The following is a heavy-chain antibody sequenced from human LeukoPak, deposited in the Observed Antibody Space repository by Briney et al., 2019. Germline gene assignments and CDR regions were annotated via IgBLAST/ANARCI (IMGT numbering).Heavy chain of an antibody. CDR3: ARDGELWFGEQYNWFDP. D-gene: IGHD3-10*01. J-gene: IGHJ5*02. V-gene: IGHV1-18*01. CDR2: ISAYNGNT. CDR1: GYTFTSYG. Sequence: ASVKVSCKASGYTFTSYGISWVRQAPGQGLEWMGWISAYNGNTNYAQKLQGRVTMTTDTSTSTAYMELRSLRSDDTAVDYCARDGELWFGEQYNWFDPWGQGTLVTVSS.